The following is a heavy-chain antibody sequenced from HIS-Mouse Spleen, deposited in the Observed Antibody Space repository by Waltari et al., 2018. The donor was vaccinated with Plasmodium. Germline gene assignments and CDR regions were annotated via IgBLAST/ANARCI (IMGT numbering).Heavy chain of an antibody. CDR2: IYYSGST. V-gene: IGHV4-59*01. D-gene: IGHD6-6*01. CDR1: GGSISSYY. CDR3: ARGGYSSSSYYFDY. Sequence: QVQLQESGPGLVKPSETLSLTCTVSGGSISSYYWNWIRQPPGKGLEWIAYIYYSGSTNYNPSLKSRVTISVDTSKNQFSLKLSSVTAADTAVFYCARGGYSSSSYYFDYWGQGTLVTVSS. J-gene: IGHJ4*02.